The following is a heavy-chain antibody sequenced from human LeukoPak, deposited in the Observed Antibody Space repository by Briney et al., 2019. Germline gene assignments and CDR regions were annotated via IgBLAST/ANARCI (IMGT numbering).Heavy chain of an antibody. Sequence: GGSLRLSCAASGFTFSDYDMHWVRQATGKGLEWVSAIGTAGDTYYTGSVKGRFTISRENTKNSLYLQMNSLRAGDTAVYYCVRVAKERVGGVYYFDYWGQGTPVTVSS. V-gene: IGHV3-13*01. J-gene: IGHJ4*02. CDR3: VRVAKERVGGVYYFDY. CDR1: GFTFSDYD. CDR2: IGTAGDT. D-gene: IGHD1-1*01.